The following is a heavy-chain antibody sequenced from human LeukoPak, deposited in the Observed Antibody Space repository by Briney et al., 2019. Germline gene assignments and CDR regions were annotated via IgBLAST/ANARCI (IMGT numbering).Heavy chain of an antibody. CDR1: GFTFSSYS. J-gene: IGHJ4*02. CDR3: ARGPYTDY. CDR2: ISSSSSSI. Sequence: PGGSLRLSCAASGFTFSSYSMNWVRQAPGKGLDWVSSISSSSSSIYYADSVKGRFTISSDNAKNSLSLQMNSLRAEETAVYYCARGPYTDYWGQGTLVTVSS. V-gene: IGHV3-21*01. D-gene: IGHD4-11*01.